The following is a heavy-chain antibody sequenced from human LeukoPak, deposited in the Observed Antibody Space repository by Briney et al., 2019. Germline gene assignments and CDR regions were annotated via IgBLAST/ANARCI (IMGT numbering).Heavy chain of an antibody. CDR3: AREGLAAAGHDY. CDR1: GFSFSSFS. J-gene: IGHJ4*02. D-gene: IGHD6-13*01. Sequence: GGSLRLSCAASGFSFSSFSMNWVRQAPGKGLEWVSSIRTSSGYKYYADSMKGRFTISRDNAKNSLYLQMNSLRAEDTAVYFCAREGLAAAGHDYWGRGTLVTVSS. V-gene: IGHV3-21*01. CDR2: IRTSSGYK.